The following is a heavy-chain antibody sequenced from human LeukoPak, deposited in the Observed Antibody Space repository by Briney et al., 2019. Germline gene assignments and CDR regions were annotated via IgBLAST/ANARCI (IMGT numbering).Heavy chain of an antibody. CDR2: FYYSDST. Sequence: SETLSLTCTVSGGSIRNYFWSWIRQPPGKGLECIAYFYYSDSTNYNPSLKSRVTISVDTSKNQFSLNLNSVTAADTAVYFCARDKWELFYFDCWGHGILVTVSS. V-gene: IGHV4-59*12. D-gene: IGHD1-26*01. J-gene: IGHJ4*01. CDR1: GGSIRNYF. CDR3: ARDKWELFYFDC.